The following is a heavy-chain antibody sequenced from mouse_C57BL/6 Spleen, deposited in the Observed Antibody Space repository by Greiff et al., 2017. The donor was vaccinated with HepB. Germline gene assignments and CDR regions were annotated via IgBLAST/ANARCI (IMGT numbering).Heavy chain of an antibody. J-gene: IGHJ4*01. CDR3: ARDLLYYAMDY. CDR1: GFTFSSYA. Sequence: DVKLQESGGGLVRPGGSLKLSCAASGFTFSSYAMSWVRQTPEKRLEWVATISDGGSYTYYPDNVKGRFTISRDNAKNNLYLQMSHLKSEDTAMYYCARDLLYYAMDYWGQGTSVTVSS. D-gene: IGHD6-1*01. CDR2: ISDGGSYT. V-gene: IGHV5-4*01.